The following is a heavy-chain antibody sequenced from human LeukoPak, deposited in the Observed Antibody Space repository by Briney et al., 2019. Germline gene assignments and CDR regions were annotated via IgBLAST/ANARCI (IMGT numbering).Heavy chain of an antibody. V-gene: IGHV1-2*02. CDR2: INPNSGGT. J-gene: IGHJ4*02. D-gene: IGHD5-24*01. CDR3: ARPVRRDGYRLLDY. Sequence: ASVKVSCKASGYTFTSYYMHWVRQAPGQGLEWMGWINPNSGGTNYAQKFQGRVAMTRDTSISTAYMELSRLRSDDTAVYYCARPVRRDGYRLLDYWGQGTLVTVSS. CDR1: GYTFTSYY.